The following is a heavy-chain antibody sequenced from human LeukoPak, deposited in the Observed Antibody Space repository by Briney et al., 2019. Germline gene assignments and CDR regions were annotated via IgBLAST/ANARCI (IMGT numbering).Heavy chain of an antibody. CDR2: ISAYNGNT. J-gene: IGHJ5*02. D-gene: IGHD6-13*01. CDR1: GYTLTSYC. CDR3: ARDRYSSSWVWFDP. Sequence: ASVKVSCKPSGYTLTSYCISWVRQAPGQGLEWMGWISAYNGNTNYAQTLQGRVTITTDTSTRPAYMELRSLRSDDTAVYYCARDRYSSSWVWFDPWGQGTLVTVSS. V-gene: IGHV1-18*01.